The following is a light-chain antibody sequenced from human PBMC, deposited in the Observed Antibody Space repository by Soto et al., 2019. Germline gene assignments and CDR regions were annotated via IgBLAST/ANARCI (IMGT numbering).Light chain of an antibody. CDR1: QSVSNN. CDR2: GAS. V-gene: IGKV3-15*01. Sequence: DIVMTQSPDTLSVSPGERATLSCRASQSVSNNLAWYQHKPGQAPRLLIFGASTRATGTPARFSGSGSGTEFTLTISSLQSEDFAVYYCQHYNNWPPWTFGQGTKVEIK. CDR3: QHYNNWPPWT. J-gene: IGKJ1*01.